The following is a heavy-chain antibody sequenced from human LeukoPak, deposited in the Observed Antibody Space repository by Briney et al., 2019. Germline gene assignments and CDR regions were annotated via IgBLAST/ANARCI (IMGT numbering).Heavy chain of an antibody. CDR2: ISAYNGNT. D-gene: IGHD5-12*01. V-gene: IGHV1-18*01. J-gene: IGHJ4*02. CDR3: ARDSGDSGYDYFDY. CDR1: GYTFTSYG. Sequence: GASVKVSCKASGYTFTSYGISWVRQAPGQGLEWMGWISAYNGNTNYAQKLQGRVTMTTDTSTSTAYMELRSLRPDDTAVYYCARDSGDSGYDYFDYWGQGTLVTVSS.